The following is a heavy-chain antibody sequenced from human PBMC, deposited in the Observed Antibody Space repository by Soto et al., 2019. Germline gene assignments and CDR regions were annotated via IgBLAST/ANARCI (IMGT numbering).Heavy chain of an antibody. Sequence: QVQLVQSGAEVKKPGASVKVSCKGSGYTFTSNDINWVRQATGQGFEWMGWMSPKSGDTGYSQKFQGRVTMTRDTSRSRSYMELSSLRSEDTAVYYCAEGTPSWGFDFGGQGTLVTVSS. CDR1: GYTFTSND. CDR2: MSPKSGDT. J-gene: IGHJ4*02. D-gene: IGHD7-27*01. CDR3: AEGTPSWGFDF. V-gene: IGHV1-8*01.